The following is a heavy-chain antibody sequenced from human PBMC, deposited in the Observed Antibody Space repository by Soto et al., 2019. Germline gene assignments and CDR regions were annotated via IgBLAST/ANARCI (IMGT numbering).Heavy chain of an antibody. D-gene: IGHD5-18*01. CDR1: GFSLSTTGMC. Sequence: SGPTLGNATQTLTLTCTFSGFSLSTTGMCVSWIRQPPGKALEWLALIDWADDKYYSTSLKTRLTISKDTSKNQVVLTMTNVEPVDTATYFCSRAVGGFTYGYPDYWGQGTLVTVSS. V-gene: IGHV2-70*01. CDR3: SRAVGGFTYGYPDY. CDR2: IDWADDK. J-gene: IGHJ4*02.